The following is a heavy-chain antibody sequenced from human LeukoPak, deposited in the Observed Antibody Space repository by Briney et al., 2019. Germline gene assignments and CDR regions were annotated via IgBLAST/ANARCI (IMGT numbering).Heavy chain of an antibody. CDR1: GYTFTGYY. D-gene: IGHD3-10*01. CDR3: AIFMVRGVIQNFDY. J-gene: IGHJ4*02. Sequence: ASVKVSCKASGYTFTGYYMHWVRQAPGQGLEWMGWINPNSGGTNYAQKFQGRVTMTRDTSISTAYMELSRLRSDDTAVYYCAIFMVRGVIQNFDYWGQGTLVTVSS. V-gene: IGHV1-2*02. CDR2: INPNSGGT.